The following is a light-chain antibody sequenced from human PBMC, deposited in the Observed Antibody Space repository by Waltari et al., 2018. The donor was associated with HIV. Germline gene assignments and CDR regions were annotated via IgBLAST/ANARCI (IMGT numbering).Light chain of an antibody. CDR2: EDS. J-gene: IGLJ1*01. Sequence: QSALTQPASVSGSPGQSITISCTGTSSDVGSYNLVSWYQQHPGKAPKLMIYEDSKRASGVSNRFSGSKSGNTASLTISGLQAEDEADYYCCSYAGSSSYVFGTGTKVTVL. CDR3: CSYAGSSSYV. CDR1: SSDVGSYNL. V-gene: IGLV2-23*01.